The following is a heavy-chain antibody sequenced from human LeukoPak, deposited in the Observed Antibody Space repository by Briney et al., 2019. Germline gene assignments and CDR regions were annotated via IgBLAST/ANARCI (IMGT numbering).Heavy chain of an antibody. D-gene: IGHD5-18*01. V-gene: IGHV4-59*08. Sequence: SETLSLTCDVSGGSISSYYWSWIRQPPGKGLEWIGYIYYSGSTNYNPSLKSRVTISVDTSKNQFSLKLSSVTAADTAVYYCARYRSVRSYGWGSFDYWGQGTLVTVSS. CDR1: GGSISSYY. CDR3: ARYRSVRSYGWGSFDY. J-gene: IGHJ4*02. CDR2: IYYSGST.